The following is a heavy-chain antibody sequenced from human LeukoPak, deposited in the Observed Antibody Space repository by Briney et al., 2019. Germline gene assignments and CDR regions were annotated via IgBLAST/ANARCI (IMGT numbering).Heavy chain of an antibody. CDR3: ARNRRLGGKNCSGGSCRTYYCYGMDA. D-gene: IGHD2-15*01. Sequence: KPSETLSLTCAVYGGSFSGYYWSWIRQPPGKGLEWIGEINHSGSTNYNPSLKSRVTISVDTSKNQFSLKLSSVTAADTAVYYCARNRRLGGKNCSGGSCRTYYCYGMDAWGQGTTVTVSS. CDR1: GGSFSGYY. V-gene: IGHV4-34*01. J-gene: IGHJ6*02. CDR2: INHSGST.